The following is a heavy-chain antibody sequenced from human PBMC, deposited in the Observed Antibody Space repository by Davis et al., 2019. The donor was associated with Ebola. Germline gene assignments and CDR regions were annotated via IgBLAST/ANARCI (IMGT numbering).Heavy chain of an antibody. J-gene: IGHJ4*02. CDR1: GFTFSSYW. CDR3: AREEVDTAREDY. CDR2: INSDGSST. D-gene: IGHD5-18*01. Sequence: GESLKISCAASGFTFSSYWMHWVRQAPGKGLVWVSRINSDGSSTSYADSVKGRFTISRDNAKNTLYLQMNSLRAEDTAVYYCAREEVDTAREDYWGQGTLVTVSS. V-gene: IGHV3-74*01.